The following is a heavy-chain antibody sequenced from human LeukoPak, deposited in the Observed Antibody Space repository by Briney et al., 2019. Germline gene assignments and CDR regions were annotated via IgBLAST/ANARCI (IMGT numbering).Heavy chain of an antibody. V-gene: IGHV4-38-2*02. Sequence: SETLSLTCAVSGYSLSSGYYWGWIWPPPGKGLEWIGSIYHSGSTYYNPSLKSRVTISVDTSKNQFSLKLSSVTAADTAVYYCARDTDSGYYTDYWGQGTLVTVSS. J-gene: IGHJ4*02. D-gene: IGHD3-22*01. CDR2: IYHSGST. CDR3: ARDTDSGYYTDY. CDR1: GYSLSSGYY.